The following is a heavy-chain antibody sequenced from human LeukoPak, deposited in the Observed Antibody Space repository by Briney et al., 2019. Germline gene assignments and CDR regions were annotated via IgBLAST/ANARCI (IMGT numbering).Heavy chain of an antibody. CDR1: GGSFSGYY. D-gene: IGHD1-26*01. J-gene: IGHJ4*02. V-gene: IGHV3-23*01. Sequence: ETLSLTCAVYGGSFSGYYWSWVRQAPGKGLEWVSAISGSGGSTYYADSVKGRFTISRDNSKNTLYLQMNSLRAEDTAVYYCAKASIGSYYGYWGQGTLVTVSS. CDR2: ISGSGGST. CDR3: AKASIGSYYGY.